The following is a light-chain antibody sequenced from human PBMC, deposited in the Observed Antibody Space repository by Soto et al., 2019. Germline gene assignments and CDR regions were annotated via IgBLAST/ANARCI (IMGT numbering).Light chain of an antibody. CDR2: EVS. CDR1: SGDVGAYDF. J-gene: IGLJ1*01. CDR3: SSYTCSNTLV. Sequence: QPALTQPASVSGSPGQSITISCTGTSGDVGAYDFVFWYQQHPGKAPKLIIYEVSHRPSGVSSRFSGSKSGNSASLTISGLQAEDEADYYCSSYTCSNTLVFGTGTKVTVL. V-gene: IGLV2-14*01.